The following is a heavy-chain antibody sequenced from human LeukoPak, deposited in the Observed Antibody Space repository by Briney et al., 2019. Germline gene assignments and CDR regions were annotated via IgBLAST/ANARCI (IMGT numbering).Heavy chain of an antibody. D-gene: IGHD2-8*01. CDR2: VFYSGST. J-gene: IGHJ3*02. CDR3: AVYDIQNDAFDI. V-gene: IGHV4-39*07. CDR1: GGSISSSSYY. Sequence: KPSETLSLTCTVSGGSISSSSYYWGWIRQPPGKGLEWIGSVFYSGSTYYNPSLKSRVTISVDTSKNQFSLELSSVTAADTAVYYCAVYDIQNDAFDIWGQGTMVTVSS.